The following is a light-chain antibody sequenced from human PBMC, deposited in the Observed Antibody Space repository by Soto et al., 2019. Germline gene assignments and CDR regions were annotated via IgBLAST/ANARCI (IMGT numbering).Light chain of an antibody. Sequence: ENVLTQSPGTRSLSPGERATLSCRASQSVTSNFLAWYQQKPGQAPRLLIYGASTRAAGVPDRFSGSGSGTDFTLTITRLEPEDFAVYYWQQYGRSPLLYTFGQGTKLGVK. J-gene: IGKJ2*01. V-gene: IGKV3-20*01. CDR3: QQYGRSPLLYT. CDR2: GAS. CDR1: QSVTSNF.